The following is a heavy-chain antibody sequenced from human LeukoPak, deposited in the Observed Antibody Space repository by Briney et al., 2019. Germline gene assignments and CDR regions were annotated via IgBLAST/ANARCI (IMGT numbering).Heavy chain of an antibody. CDR1: GDSISSSFYY. J-gene: IGHJ1*01. V-gene: IGHV4-39*01. CDR3: ASPRGDDSGGYYTWYFHH. D-gene: IGHD3-22*01. CDR2: IYYGGGT. Sequence: SETLSLTCTVSGDSISSSFYYWGWIRQPPGKGLEWIGSIYYGGGTHYNPSLKSRATIFLDTSMNQFSLKLSSVTAADTAVYFCASPRGDDSGGYYTWYFHHWGQGILVTVSS.